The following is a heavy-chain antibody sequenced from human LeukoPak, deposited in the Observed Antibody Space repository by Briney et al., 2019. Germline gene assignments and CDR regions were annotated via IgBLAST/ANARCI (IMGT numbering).Heavy chain of an antibody. CDR1: GGSISSYY. V-gene: IGHV4-4*07. D-gene: IGHD3-22*01. J-gene: IGHJ4*02. Sequence: SETLSLTCTVSGGSISSYYWSWIRQPAGKGLEWIGRIYTSGSTNYNPSLKSRVTISVDTSKNQFSLKLSSVTAADTAVYYCARATYYYDSSGYYPLDYWGQGTLVTVSS. CDR2: IYTSGST. CDR3: ARATYYYDSSGYYPLDY.